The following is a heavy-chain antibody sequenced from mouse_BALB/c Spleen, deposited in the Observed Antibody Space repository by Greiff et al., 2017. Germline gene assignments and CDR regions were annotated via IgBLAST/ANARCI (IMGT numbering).Heavy chain of an antibody. CDR1: GYSITSDYA. V-gene: IGHV3-2*02. Sequence: EVKLMESGPGLVKPSQSLSLTCTVTGYSITSDYAWNWIRQFPGNKLEWMGYISYSGSTSYNPSLKSRISITRDTSKNQFFLQLNSVTTEDTATYYCARGLLRTFAYWGQGTLVTVSA. J-gene: IGHJ3*01. CDR2: ISYSGST. D-gene: IGHD2-3*01. CDR3: ARGLLRTFAY.